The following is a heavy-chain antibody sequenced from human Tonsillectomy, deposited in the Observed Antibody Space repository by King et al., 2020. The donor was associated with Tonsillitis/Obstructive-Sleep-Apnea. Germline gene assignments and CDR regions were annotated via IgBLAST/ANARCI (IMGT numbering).Heavy chain of an antibody. Sequence: VQLVESGGGVVQPGRSLRLSCSASGFTFSSYAMHWVRPAPGKGLEWVAVISYDGSNKYYADSVKGRFTISRDNSKNTMYLQMNSLRAEDTAVYYCARDERVAGVHWGQGTLVTVSS. J-gene: IGHJ4*02. D-gene: IGHD1-1*01. CDR3: ARDERVAGVH. CDR1: GFTFSSYA. CDR2: ISYDGSNK. V-gene: IGHV3-30*01.